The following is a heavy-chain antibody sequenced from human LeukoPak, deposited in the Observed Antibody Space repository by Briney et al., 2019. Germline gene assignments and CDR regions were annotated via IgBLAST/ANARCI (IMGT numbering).Heavy chain of an antibody. V-gene: IGHV4-39*01. Sequence: SETLSLTCTVSVGSISSISYYWGWIRQPPGKGLEWIGSIYYSGSTYYNPSRKIRVTISVDTSKNQLSLKLSSVTAADTAVSYCARIPYSSSWYGFDYFFDYWGQGTLVTVSS. CDR1: VGSISSISYY. J-gene: IGHJ4*02. CDR3: ARIPYSSSWYGFDYFFDY. D-gene: IGHD6-13*01. CDR2: IYYSGST.